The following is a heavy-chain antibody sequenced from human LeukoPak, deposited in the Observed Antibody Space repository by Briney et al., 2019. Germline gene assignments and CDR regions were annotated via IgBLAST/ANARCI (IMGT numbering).Heavy chain of an antibody. J-gene: IGHJ4*01. CDR2: IGSSGGST. CDR1: GFTFGNYA. CDR3: ARPVGITNRVMEDY. D-gene: IGHD2-8*01. Sequence: PGGSQRLSCAASGFTFGNYAMSWFRQAPGKGLEWVSSIGSSGGSTYYIDSVKGRFTISRDNSKNTLSLQMNSLRAEDTAVYYCARPVGITNRVMEDYWGHGTLVTVSS. V-gene: IGHV3-23*01.